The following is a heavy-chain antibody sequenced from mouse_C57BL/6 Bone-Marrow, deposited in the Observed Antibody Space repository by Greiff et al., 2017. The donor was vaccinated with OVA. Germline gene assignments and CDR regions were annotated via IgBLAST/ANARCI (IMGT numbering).Heavy chain of an antibody. CDR1: GFTFSDYY. J-gene: IGHJ1*03. Sequence: DVKLVESEGGLVQPGSSMKLSCTASGFTFSDYYMAWVRQVPEKGLEWVANINYDGSSTYYLDSLKSRFIISRDNAKNILYLQMSSLKSEDTATYYCARRVFSYGSSYGWYFDVWGTGTTVTVSS. CDR3: ARRVFSYGSSYGWYFDV. D-gene: IGHD1-1*01. V-gene: IGHV5-16*01. CDR2: INYDGSST.